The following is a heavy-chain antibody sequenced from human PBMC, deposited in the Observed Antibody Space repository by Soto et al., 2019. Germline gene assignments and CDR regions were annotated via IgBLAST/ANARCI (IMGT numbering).Heavy chain of an antibody. CDR1: GGTFSSYA. V-gene: IGHV1-69*13. CDR2: IIPIFGTA. CDR3: ARQVEMATITGAFDI. D-gene: IGHD5-12*01. J-gene: IGHJ3*02. Sequence: ASVKVSCKASGGTFSSYAISWVRQAPGQGLEWMGGIIPIFGTANYAQKFQGRVTITADESTSTAYMELSSLRSEDTAVYYCARQVEMATITGAFDIWGQGQWSPSPQ.